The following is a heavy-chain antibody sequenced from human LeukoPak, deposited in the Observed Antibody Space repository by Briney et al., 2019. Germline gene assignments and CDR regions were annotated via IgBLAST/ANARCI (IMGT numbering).Heavy chain of an antibody. CDR2: ISAYNGNT. D-gene: IGHD6-6*01. V-gene: IGHV1-18*01. CDR3: ASFSSRLRDWFDP. J-gene: IGHJ5*02. Sequence: ASVKVFCKASGYTFTSYGISWVRQAPGQGLEWMGWISAYNGNTNYAQKLQGRVTMTTDTSTSTAYMELRSLRSDDTAVYYCASFSSRLRDWFDPWGQGTLVTVSS. CDR1: GYTFTSYG.